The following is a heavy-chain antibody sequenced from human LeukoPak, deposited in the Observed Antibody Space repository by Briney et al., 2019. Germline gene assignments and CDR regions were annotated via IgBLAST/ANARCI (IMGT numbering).Heavy chain of an antibody. CDR3: AKGSYYDSSGSFYFDY. J-gene: IGHJ4*02. V-gene: IGHV3-23*01. CDR1: GFTFSSYA. Sequence: GGSLRFSCAASGFTFSSYAMSWVRQAPGKGLEWVSGISGSGDNTYYADSVKGRFTISRDNSKNTLYVQVNSLGTEDTAAYYCAKGSYYDSSGSFYFDYWGQGTLVTVSS. CDR2: ISGSGDNT. D-gene: IGHD3-22*01.